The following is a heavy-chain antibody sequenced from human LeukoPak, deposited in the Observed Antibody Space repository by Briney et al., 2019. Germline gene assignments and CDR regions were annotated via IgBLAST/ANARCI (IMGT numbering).Heavy chain of an antibody. CDR1: GFTFSNYY. D-gene: IGHD1-7*01. Sequence: PGGSLRLSCAASGFTFSNYYMSWIRQAPGKGLEWVSYISGSSSYTNYADSVKGRFTISRDNAKQSLYLQMNSLRAEDTAVYYCARLKLGVYYGMDVWGQGTTVTVSS. CDR3: ARLKLGVYYGMDV. CDR2: ISGSSSYT. V-gene: IGHV3-11*06. J-gene: IGHJ6*02.